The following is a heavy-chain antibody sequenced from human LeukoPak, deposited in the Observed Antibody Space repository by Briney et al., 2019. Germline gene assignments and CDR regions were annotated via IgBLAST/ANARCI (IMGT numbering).Heavy chain of an antibody. J-gene: IGHJ4*02. CDR1: GGTFSSYA. Sequence: SVKVSCKASGGTFSSYAISWVRQAPGQGLEWMGRIIPIFGTANYAQKFQGRVTITTDESTSTAYMELSGLRSEDTAVYYCARDLPYSSGSGYWGQGTLVTVSS. CDR2: IIPIFGTA. CDR3: ARDLPYSSGSGY. V-gene: IGHV1-69*05. D-gene: IGHD6-19*01.